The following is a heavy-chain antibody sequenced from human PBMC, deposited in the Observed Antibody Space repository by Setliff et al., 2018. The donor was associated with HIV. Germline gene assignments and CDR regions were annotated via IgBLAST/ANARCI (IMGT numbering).Heavy chain of an antibody. Sequence: ASVKVSCKASGYSFTDYFMHWVRQAPGQGLEWMGWISPNNGDKNIPQSFQGRVTMTRDTSINTAYMELSGLRSDDTAMYYCARQPSNSLDYWGQGTLVTVSS. CDR3: ARQPSNSLDY. CDR2: ISPNNGDK. D-gene: IGHD7-27*01. J-gene: IGHJ4*02. CDR1: GYSFTDYF. V-gene: IGHV1-2*02.